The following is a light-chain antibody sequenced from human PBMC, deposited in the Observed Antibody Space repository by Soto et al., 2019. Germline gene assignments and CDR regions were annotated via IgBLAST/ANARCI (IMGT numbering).Light chain of an antibody. J-gene: IGKJ2*01. Sequence: EIVVTQSPATLSVSPGGRATLSCRASQSVSANIAWYQQKVGQTPRLLIYGASTRATGVPARFSGSGSGTDFTLTISSVQSEDFAVYYCHQYNNWPPYTFGQGTKLEIK. CDR3: HQYNNWPPYT. V-gene: IGKV3-15*01. CDR2: GAS. CDR1: QSVSAN.